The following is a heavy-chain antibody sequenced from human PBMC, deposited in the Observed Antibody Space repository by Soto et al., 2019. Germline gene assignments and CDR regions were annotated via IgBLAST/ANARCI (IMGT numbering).Heavy chain of an antibody. J-gene: IGHJ6*02. V-gene: IGHV3-30*04. CDR2: ISYDGSNK. CDR1: GFTFSGSA. Sequence: VQLVESGGGLVQPGGSLKLSCAASGFTFSGSAMHWVRQASGKGLEWVAVISYDGSNKYYADSVKGRFTISRDNSKNTLYLQMNSLRAEDTAVYYCARGLQVNDFWSGYYRNYYYYYGMDVWGQGTTVTVSS. CDR3: ARGLQVNDFWSGYYRNYYYYYGMDV. D-gene: IGHD3-3*01.